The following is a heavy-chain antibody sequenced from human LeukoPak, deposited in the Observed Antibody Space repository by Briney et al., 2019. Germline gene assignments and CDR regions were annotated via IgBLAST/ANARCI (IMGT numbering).Heavy chain of an antibody. V-gene: IGHV1-2*02. CDR2: INPNSGGT. D-gene: IGHD3-22*01. J-gene: IGHJ4*02. Sequence: ASVKVSCKASGYTFTGYHMHWVRQAPGQGLEWMGWINPNSGGTNYARKFQGRVTMTRDTSISTAYMELTRLRSDDTAVYYCARGYYDSSAYYSADYWGQGTLVTVSS. CDR1: GYTFTGYH. CDR3: ARGYYDSSAYYSADY.